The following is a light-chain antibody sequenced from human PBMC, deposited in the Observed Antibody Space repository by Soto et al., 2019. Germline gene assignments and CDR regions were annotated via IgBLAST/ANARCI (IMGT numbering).Light chain of an antibody. J-gene: IGKJ4*01. Sequence: EIVLTPSPGTLSLSPGERASLSCRASQSVSSEKLAWYQQKPGQAPRLLIFGASGRATGIPERFSGSGSGTDFSLTISRLEPEDSAVYYCQQYGSSLITFGGGTKVDIK. CDR3: QQYGSSLIT. CDR1: QSVSSEK. V-gene: IGKV3-20*01. CDR2: GAS.